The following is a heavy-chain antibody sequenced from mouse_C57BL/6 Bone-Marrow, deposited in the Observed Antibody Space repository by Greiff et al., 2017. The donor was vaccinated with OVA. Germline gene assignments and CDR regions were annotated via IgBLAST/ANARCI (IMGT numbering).Heavy chain of an antibody. CDR2: IDPSDSYT. Sequence: QVQLKQPGAELVMPGASVKLSCKASGYTFTSYWMHWVKQRPGQGLEWIGEIDPSDSYTNYNQKFKGKSTLTVDKSSSTAYMQLSSLTSEDSAVYYCARSWRWLLRRGDYYAMDYWGQGTSVTVSS. CDR3: ARSWRWLLRRGDYYAMDY. J-gene: IGHJ4*01. D-gene: IGHD2-3*01. CDR1: GYTFTSYW. V-gene: IGHV1-69*01.